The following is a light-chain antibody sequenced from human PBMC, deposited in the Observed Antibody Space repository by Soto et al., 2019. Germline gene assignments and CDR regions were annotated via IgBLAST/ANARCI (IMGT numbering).Light chain of an antibody. CDR3: QQYGSSVII. V-gene: IGKV3-20*01. CDR2: DIS. CDR1: QSLTTPY. J-gene: IGKJ5*01. Sequence: VLAQSPVTLSLSPWASATIFCRARQSLTTPYIAWYQQKPGQAPRLLIYDISSRATGIPDRFSGSVSGTDFTLTITRLEPEDFAVFYCQQYGSSVIIFGQGTRLEI.